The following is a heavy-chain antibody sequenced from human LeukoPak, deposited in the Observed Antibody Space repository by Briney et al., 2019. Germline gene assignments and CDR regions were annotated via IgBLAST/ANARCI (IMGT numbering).Heavy chain of an antibody. CDR1: GYTFTGYY. D-gene: IGHD1-26*01. J-gene: IGHJ4*02. Sequence: ASVKVSCKASGYTFTGYYMHWVRQAPGQGLEWMGWINPNSGGTNYAQKFQGRVTMTRDTSISTAYMELSRLRSDDTAVYYCARGWESRRSGDYWAQGTLVTVSS. CDR2: INPNSGGT. V-gene: IGHV1-2*02. CDR3: ARGWESRRSGDY.